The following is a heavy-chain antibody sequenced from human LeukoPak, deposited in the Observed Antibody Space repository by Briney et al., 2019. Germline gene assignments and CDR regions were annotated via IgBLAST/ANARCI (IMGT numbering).Heavy chain of an antibody. J-gene: IGHJ4*02. CDR1: GFTFINYG. CDR2: ITGSGGST. V-gene: IGHV3-23*01. CDR3: GRDSRWAQPDY. Sequence: PGGSLRLSCAASGFTFINYGMNWVRQAPGKGLEWFSGITGSGGSTYYADSVKGRFTISRDNSKNTVYLQINSLTAEDTAVYFCGRDSRWAQPDYWGQGTLVTVSS. D-gene: IGHD5-24*01.